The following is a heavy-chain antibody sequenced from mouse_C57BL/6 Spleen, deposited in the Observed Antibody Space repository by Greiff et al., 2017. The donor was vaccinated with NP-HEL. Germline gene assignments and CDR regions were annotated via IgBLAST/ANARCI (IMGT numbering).Heavy chain of an antibody. J-gene: IGHJ2*01. CDR3: ARVFITTVVALPHYFDY. V-gene: IGHV5-4*03. Sequence: DVKLVESGGGLVKPGGSLKLSCAASGFTFSSYAMSWVRQTPEKRLEWVATISDGGSYTYYPDNVKGRFTISRDNAKNNLYLQMSHLKSEDTAMYYCARVFITTVVALPHYFDYWGQGTTLTVSS. CDR2: ISDGGSYT. CDR1: GFTFSSYA. D-gene: IGHD1-1*01.